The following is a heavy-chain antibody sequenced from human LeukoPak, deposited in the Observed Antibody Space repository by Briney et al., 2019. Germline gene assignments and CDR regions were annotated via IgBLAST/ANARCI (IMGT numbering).Heavy chain of an antibody. D-gene: IGHD3-22*01. CDR3: ARLRRNGDSGGFYYYYDY. V-gene: IGHV3-21*01. J-gene: IGHJ4*02. Sequence: GGSLRLSCAASGFTFTSFSFNWVGQAPGKGLEGVSSINTVATYIYYEDSVRGRFTISRDNAKNSVYLQMDSLRAEDTGVYYCARLRRNGDSGGFYYYYDYWGQGTLVTVSS. CDR1: GFTFTSFS. CDR2: INTVATYI.